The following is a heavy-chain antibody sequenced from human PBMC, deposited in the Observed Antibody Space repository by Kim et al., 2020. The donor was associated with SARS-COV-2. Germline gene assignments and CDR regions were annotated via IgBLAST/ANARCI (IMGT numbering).Heavy chain of an antibody. CDR3: ARGTFSGYEYYFDY. CDR1: GFTFSSYW. D-gene: IGHD3-22*01. CDR2: IKQDGSEK. Sequence: GGSLRLSCAASGFTFSSYWMSWVRQAPGKGLEWVANIKQDGSEKYYVDSVKGRFTLSRDNAKNSLYLQMNSLRAVDTAVYYCARGTFSGYEYYFDYWGQGTPVTLSS. J-gene: IGHJ4*02. V-gene: IGHV3-7*04.